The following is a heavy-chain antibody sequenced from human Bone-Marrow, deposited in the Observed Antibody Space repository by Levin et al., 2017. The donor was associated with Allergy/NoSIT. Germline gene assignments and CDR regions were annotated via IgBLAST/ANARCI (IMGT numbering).Heavy chain of an antibody. V-gene: IGHV3-21*06. D-gene: IGHD2-15*01. CDR3: ARGDFVVVRPPPGVFDY. CDR2: ISRDGTHI. CDR1: GFKFSSYS. Sequence: GESLKISCAASGFKFSSYSMNWVRQAPGKGLEWVSSISRDGTHIYHADSVKGRFTISRDDARNSLYLQMDSLRVEDTAVYFCARGDFVVVRPPPGVFDYWGQGTPVSVSS. J-gene: IGHJ4*02.